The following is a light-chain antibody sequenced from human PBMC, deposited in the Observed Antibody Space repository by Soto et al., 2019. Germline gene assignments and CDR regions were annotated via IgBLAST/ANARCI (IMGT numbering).Light chain of an antibody. CDR3: QQRNIWPPVT. CDR2: GAF. J-gene: IGKJ5*01. CDR1: PSVTNF. V-gene: IGKV3-11*01. Sequence: EIMLTQSPATLSLSPGERATLSFRASPSVTNFLAWYQQKPGQAPRLLIYGAFNRATGIPARFSGSGSGTDFTLTISSLEPEDSAIYYCQQRNIWPPVTFGQGTRLEIK.